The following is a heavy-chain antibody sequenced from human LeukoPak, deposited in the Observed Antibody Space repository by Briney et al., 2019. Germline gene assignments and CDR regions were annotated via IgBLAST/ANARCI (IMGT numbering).Heavy chain of an antibody. V-gene: IGHV3-30-3*01. CDR2: ISYDGSNK. D-gene: IGHD2-15*01. CDR1: GFTFSSYA. Sequence: GGSLRLSCAASGFTFSSYAMHWVRQAPGKGLEWVAVISYDGSNKYYADSVKGRFTISRDNSKNTLYLQMNSLRAEDTAVYYCARDLAPDFWGQGTLVTVSS. J-gene: IGHJ4*02. CDR3: ARDLAPDF.